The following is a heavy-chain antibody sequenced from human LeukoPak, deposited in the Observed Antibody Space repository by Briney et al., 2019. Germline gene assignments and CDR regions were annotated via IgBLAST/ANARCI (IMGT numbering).Heavy chain of an antibody. V-gene: IGHV4-39*07. J-gene: IGHJ6*02. CDR3: ARARITMVRGVITFYYGMDV. CDR1: GGSISSSSYY. Sequence: SETLSLTCTVSGGSISSSSYYWGWIRQPPGKGLECIGSIYYSGSTYYNPSLKSRVTISVDTSKNQFSLKLSSVTAADTAVYYCARARITMVRGVITFYYGMDVWGQGTTVTVSS. D-gene: IGHD3-10*01. CDR2: IYYSGST.